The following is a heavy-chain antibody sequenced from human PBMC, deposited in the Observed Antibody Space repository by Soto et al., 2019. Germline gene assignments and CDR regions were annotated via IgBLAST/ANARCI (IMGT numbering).Heavy chain of an antibody. Sequence: EVQLVESGGGLVQPGGSLRLYCVGSGFMFDSFAMNWVRQASGKGLEWVGDINGGSDSIYYAESVKGRFTISRDNARNSLSLQMNSLSDEDTAVYYCAKSGDSAGWGIDFWGQGTLVTVSS. J-gene: IGHJ4*02. V-gene: IGHV3-48*02. D-gene: IGHD6-19*01. CDR1: GFMFDSFA. CDR2: INGGSDSI. CDR3: AKSGDSAGWGIDF.